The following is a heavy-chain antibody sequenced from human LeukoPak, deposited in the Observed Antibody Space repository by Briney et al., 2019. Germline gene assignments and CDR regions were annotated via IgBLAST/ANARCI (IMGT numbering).Heavy chain of an antibody. CDR3: ARGVPPDY. J-gene: IGHJ4*02. Sequence: SETPSLTCAVSDYSISSDYYWDWIRQPPGKGLEWIGSIYHSGRTYYNPSLKSRVTISVDTSKNQFSLNLSSVTAADTAVYYCARGVPPDYWGQGTLVTVSS. V-gene: IGHV4-38-2*01. CDR2: IYHSGRT. D-gene: IGHD2-8*01. CDR1: DYSISSDYY.